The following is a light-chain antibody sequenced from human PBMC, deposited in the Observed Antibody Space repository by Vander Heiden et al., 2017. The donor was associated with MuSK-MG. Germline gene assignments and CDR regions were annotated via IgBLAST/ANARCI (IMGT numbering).Light chain of an antibody. CDR2: GKN. V-gene: IGLV3-19*01. CDR3: NSRDSSGNHHWV. J-gene: IGLJ3*02. Sequence: SSELTPDPAVSVALGQTVRITCQGDSLRSYYASWYQQKPGQAPVLVIYGKNNRPSGIPDRFSGSSSGNTASLTITGAQAEEEADYYCNSRDSSGNHHWVFGGGTKLTVL. CDR1: SLRSYY.